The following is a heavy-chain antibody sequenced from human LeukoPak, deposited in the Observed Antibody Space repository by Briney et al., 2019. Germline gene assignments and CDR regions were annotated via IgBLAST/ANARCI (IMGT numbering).Heavy chain of an antibody. CDR2: IKSDGSST. Sequence: GGSLRCSCAAPGFTFSIYSMHWVRQAPGKGLVWVSRIKSDGSSTSYADSVKGRFTISRDNAKNTLYLQMDSLRVEDTAVYYCAKSDWFDPWGQGTLVTVSS. CDR3: AKSDWFDP. V-gene: IGHV3-74*01. CDR1: GFTFSIYS. J-gene: IGHJ5*02.